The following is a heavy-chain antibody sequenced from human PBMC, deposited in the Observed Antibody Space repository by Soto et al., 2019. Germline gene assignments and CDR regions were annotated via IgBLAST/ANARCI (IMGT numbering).Heavy chain of an antibody. CDR1: GFMFSRYV. Sequence: GGSLRLSCAASGFMFSRYVMSWVRQAPGKGLEWVSGISASGGSTYYADSVKGRFTISRDNSKNTLYLQMNSLRADDTAVYYCAKDGYYYDSSGYSHWGQGTLVTVSS. J-gene: IGHJ4*02. D-gene: IGHD3-22*01. CDR3: AKDGYYYDSSGYSH. V-gene: IGHV3-23*01. CDR2: ISASGGST.